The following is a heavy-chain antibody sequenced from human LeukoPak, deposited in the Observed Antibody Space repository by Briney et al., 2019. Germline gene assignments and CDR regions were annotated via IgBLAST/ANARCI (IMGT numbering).Heavy chain of an antibody. CDR1: GGSFSGYY. CDR3: ARGQGIVVVPAAIFRY. D-gene: IGHD2-2*01. J-gene: IGHJ4*02. Sequence: SESLSLTCAVYGGSFSGYYWSWIRQPPGKGLEWIGEINHSGSTNYNPSLKSRVTISVDTSKNQFSLKLSSVTAADTAVYYCARGQGIVVVPAAIFRYWGQGTLVTVSS. V-gene: IGHV4-34*01. CDR2: INHSGST.